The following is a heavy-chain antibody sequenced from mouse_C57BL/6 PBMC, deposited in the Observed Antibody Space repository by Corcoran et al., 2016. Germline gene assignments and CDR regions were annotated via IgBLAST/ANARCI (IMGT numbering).Heavy chain of an antibody. Sequence: DVQLQESGPGLVKPSQSLSLTCSVTGYSITSGYYWNWIRQFPGNKLEWMGYISYDGSNNYNPSLKNRISITRDTSKNQFFLKLNSVTTEDTATYYCARDLTDAWFAYWGQGTLVTVSA. CDR1: GYSITSGYY. CDR3: ARDLTDAWFAY. D-gene: IGHD4-1*01. J-gene: IGHJ3*01. CDR2: ISYDGSN. V-gene: IGHV3-6*01.